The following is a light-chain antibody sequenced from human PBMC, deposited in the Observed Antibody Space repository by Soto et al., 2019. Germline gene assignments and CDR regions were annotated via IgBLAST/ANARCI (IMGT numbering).Light chain of an antibody. CDR3: QQRSNWPRT. Sequence: IGLTQYTATLSLSPGERATLSFRASQSVSSYLAWYQQKPGQAPRLLIYDASNRATGIPARFSGSGSGTDFTLTISSLEPEDFAVYYCQQRSNWPRTFGQGTKVDIK. V-gene: IGKV3-11*01. J-gene: IGKJ1*01. CDR2: DAS. CDR1: QSVSSY.